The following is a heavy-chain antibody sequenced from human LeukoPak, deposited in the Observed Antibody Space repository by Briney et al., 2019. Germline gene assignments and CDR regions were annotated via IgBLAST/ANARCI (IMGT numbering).Heavy chain of an antibody. CDR3: ARDLDTAINWFDP. CDR1: GYTFTGYY. Sequence: ASVKVSCKASGYTFTGYYMHWVRQAPGQGLEWMGWINPNSGGTNYAQKFQGRVTMTRDTSISTAYMELSRLRSDDTAVYYCARDLDTAINWFDPWGQGTLVTVSS. V-gene: IGHV1-2*02. CDR2: INPNSGGT. D-gene: IGHD5-18*01. J-gene: IGHJ5*02.